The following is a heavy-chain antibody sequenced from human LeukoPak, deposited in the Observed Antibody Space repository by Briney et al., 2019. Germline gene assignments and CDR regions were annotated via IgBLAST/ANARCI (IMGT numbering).Heavy chain of an antibody. CDR3: ARGRLAGYSSSSDFDY. V-gene: IGHV3-11*06. CDR2: ISSSSSYI. CDR1: GFTFSDYY. J-gene: IGHJ4*02. D-gene: IGHD6-13*01. Sequence: GGSLRLSCAASGFTFSDYYMSWIRQAPGKGLEWVSSISSSSSYIYDADSVEGRFTISRDNAKNSLYLQMNSLRAGDTAVYYCARGRLAGYSSSSDFDYWGQGTLVTVSS.